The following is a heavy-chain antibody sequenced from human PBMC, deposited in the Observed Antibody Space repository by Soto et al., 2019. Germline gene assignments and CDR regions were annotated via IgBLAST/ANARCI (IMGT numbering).Heavy chain of an antibody. V-gene: IGHV1-18*01. Sequence: ASVKDYCKTSGYTFTSYGISWVRQAPGQGLEWMGWINAYNGNTKYSQKFQGRITITRDTSASTAYMELSSLRSEDTAVYYCATGIWFGELLEGMDVWGQGTTVTVSS. CDR2: INAYNGNT. CDR3: ATGIWFGELLEGMDV. CDR1: GYTFTSYG. J-gene: IGHJ6*02. D-gene: IGHD3-10*01.